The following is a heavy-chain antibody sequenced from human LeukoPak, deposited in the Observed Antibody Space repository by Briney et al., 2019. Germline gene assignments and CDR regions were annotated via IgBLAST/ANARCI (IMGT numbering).Heavy chain of an antibody. D-gene: IGHD2-8*02. Sequence: GGSLRLSCATSGFSFSTYWMHWVRQAPGKGLVWVSRINDDGTESSYADSVKGRFTISRDNAKNTLYLQMNSLGAEDTAVYFCVSGHCTGGVCHRRDYWGQGTLVTVSS. CDR2: INDDGTES. V-gene: IGHV3-74*03. CDR3: VSGHCTGGVCHRRDY. J-gene: IGHJ4*02. CDR1: GFSFSTYW.